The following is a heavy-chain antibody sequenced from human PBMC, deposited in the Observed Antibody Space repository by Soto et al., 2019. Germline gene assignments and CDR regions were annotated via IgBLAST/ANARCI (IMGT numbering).Heavy chain of an antibody. CDR2: INAGNGNT. D-gene: IGHD3-22*01. CDR3: ARDGSSSGYYSYYYYGMDV. CDR1: GYTFTSYA. Sequence: QVPLVQSGAEVKKPGASVKVSCKASGYTFTSYAMHWVRQAPGQRLEWMGWINAGNGNTKYSQKFQGRVTITRDTSASTAYMELSSLRSEDTAVYYCARDGSSSGYYSYYYYGMDVWGQGTTVTVSS. V-gene: IGHV1-3*01. J-gene: IGHJ6*02.